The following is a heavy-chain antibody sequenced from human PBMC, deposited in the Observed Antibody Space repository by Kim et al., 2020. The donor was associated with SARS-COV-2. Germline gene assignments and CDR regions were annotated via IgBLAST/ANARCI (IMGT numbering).Heavy chain of an antibody. CDR2: ISWNSGNK. V-gene: IGHV3-9*01. CDR1: GFTFDDYA. D-gene: IGHD3-10*01. Sequence: GGSLRLSCAASGFTFDDYAMHWVRQAPGKGLEWVSGISWNSGNKGYADSVKGRFTIARDNAKNSLYLQMNSLRAEDTAFYYCAKCIGYGSGSPVDYWGQGTLVTVSS. CDR3: AKCIGYGSGSPVDY. J-gene: IGHJ4*02.